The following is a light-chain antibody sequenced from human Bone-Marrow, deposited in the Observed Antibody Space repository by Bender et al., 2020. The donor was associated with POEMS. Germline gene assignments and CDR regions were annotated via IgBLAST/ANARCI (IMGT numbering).Light chain of an antibody. CDR2: DVT. J-gene: IGLJ1*01. V-gene: IGLV2-11*01. Sequence: QSALPQPRSVSGSPGQSLTISCTVTSTDVGDYNYVSWYQQHPGKAPKLIIYDVTQRPSGVPDRFSGSKSGNTASLTIPGLQAEDEADYYCCSYPGSYTFVFGTGTKVTVL. CDR3: CSYPGSYTFV. CDR1: STDVGDYNY.